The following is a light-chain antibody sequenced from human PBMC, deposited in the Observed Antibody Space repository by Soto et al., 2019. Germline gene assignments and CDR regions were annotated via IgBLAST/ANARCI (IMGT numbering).Light chain of an antibody. V-gene: IGLV6-57*02. Sequence: NFMLTQPHSVSESPGKTVTISCTGSSGSIASNYVQWYQQRPGSAPTTVIYEDNQRPSGVPDRFSGSIDSSSNSASLTISGLKTEDEADYYCQSYSSSTSPYVLGTGTKVTVL. J-gene: IGLJ1*01. CDR2: EDN. CDR1: SGSIASNY. CDR3: QSYSSSTSPYV.